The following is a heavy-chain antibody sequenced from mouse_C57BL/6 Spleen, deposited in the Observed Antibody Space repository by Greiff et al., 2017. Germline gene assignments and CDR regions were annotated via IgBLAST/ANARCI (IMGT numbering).Heavy chain of an antibody. CDR2: INPNNGGT. D-gene: IGHD1-1*01. V-gene: IGHV1-22*01. Sequence: EVQLQESGPELVKPGASVKMSCKASGYTFTDYNMHWVKQSHGQSLEWIGYINPNNGGTSYNQKFKGKATLTVNKSSNTAYMELRRLTSEDSAVYDCERDYGSSPCYFGYWGQGTTLTVSS. J-gene: IGHJ2*01. CDR1: GYTFTDYN. CDR3: ERDYGSSPCYFGY.